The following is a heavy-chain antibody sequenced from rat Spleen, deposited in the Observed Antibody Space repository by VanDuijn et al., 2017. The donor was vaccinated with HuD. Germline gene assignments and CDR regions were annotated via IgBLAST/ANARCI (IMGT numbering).Heavy chain of an antibody. D-gene: IGHD1-9*01. J-gene: IGHJ4*01. Sequence: EVQLQESGPGLVKPSQSLSLTCSVTGYSITSSYRWNWIRKFPGNKLEWMGYISYSGSTSYNPSPKSRISITRDTSKNQFFLQLNSVTTEDTATYYCVREGGYNPYVMDAWGQGASVTVSS. V-gene: IGHV3-1*01. CDR1: GYSITSSY. CDR2: ISYSGST. CDR3: VREGGYNPYVMDA.